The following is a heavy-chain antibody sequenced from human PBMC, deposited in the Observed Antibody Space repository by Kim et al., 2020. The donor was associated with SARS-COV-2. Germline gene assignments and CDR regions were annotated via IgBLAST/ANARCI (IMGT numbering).Heavy chain of an antibody. CDR3: ARVLNYCSGGSCSGYFDY. D-gene: IGHD2-15*01. J-gene: IGHJ4*02. CDR2: INAGNGNT. CDR1: GYTFTSYA. Sequence: ASVKVSCKASGYTFTSYAMHWVRQAPGQRLEWMGWINAGNGNTKYSQKFQGRVTITRDTSASTAYMELSSLRSEDTAVYYCARVLNYCSGGSCSGYFDYWGQGTLVTVSS. V-gene: IGHV1-3*01.